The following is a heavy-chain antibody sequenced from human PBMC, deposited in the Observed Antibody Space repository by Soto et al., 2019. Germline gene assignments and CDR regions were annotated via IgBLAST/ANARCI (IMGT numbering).Heavy chain of an antibody. CDR3: ARGLPFDS. D-gene: IGHD4-17*01. CDR1: GFTFSSSE. J-gene: IGHJ4*02. Sequence: EVQLVESGGGLVQPGGSLRLSCAASGFTFSSSEMNWVRQAPGKGLEWVSYISSIGSTISYADSVKGRFTISRDNAKNSLSLQMNSLRVEYTAVYYCARGLPFDSWGQGTLVTVSS. CDR2: ISSIGSTI. V-gene: IGHV3-48*03.